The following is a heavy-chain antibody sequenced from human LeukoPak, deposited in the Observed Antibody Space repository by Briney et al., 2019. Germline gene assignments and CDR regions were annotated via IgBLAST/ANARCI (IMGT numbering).Heavy chain of an antibody. CDR1: GYTFSSYA. CDR3: ASDRCSSTSCYPPSDY. V-gene: IGHV1-69*06. Sequence: SVKVSCKASGYTFSSYAISWVRQAPGQGLEWMGGIIPIFGTANYAQKFQGRVTITADKSTSTAYMEMSSLRSEDTAVYYCASDRCSSTSCYPPSDYWGQGTLVTVSS. CDR2: IIPIFGTA. D-gene: IGHD2-2*01. J-gene: IGHJ4*02.